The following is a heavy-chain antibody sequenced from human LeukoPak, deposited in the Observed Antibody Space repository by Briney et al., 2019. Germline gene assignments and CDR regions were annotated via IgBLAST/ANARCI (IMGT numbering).Heavy chain of an antibody. CDR3: ARPTSSCSGGSCYSGFAY. D-gene: IGHD2-15*01. J-gene: IGHJ4*02. CDR1: GYSFTSYW. Sequence: GESLKISCKGSGYSFTSYWIGWVRQMPGKGLEWMGIIYPGDSDTRYSPSFQGQVTISADKSISTAYLQWSSLKASDNAIYYCARPTSSCSGGSCYSGFAYWGQGTLVTVSS. V-gene: IGHV5-51*01. CDR2: IYPGDSDT.